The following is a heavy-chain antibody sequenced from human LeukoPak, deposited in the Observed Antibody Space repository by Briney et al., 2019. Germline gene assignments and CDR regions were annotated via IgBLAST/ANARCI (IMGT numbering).Heavy chain of an antibody. V-gene: IGHV4-59*08. J-gene: IGHJ4*02. Sequence: SETLSLTCTVSGGSISSYYWRWIRQPPGKGLEWIGYIYYSGSTNYNPSLKSRVTISVDTSKNQFSLKLSSVTAADTAVYYCVVGTTSSDYWGQGTLVTVSS. CDR3: VVGTTSSDY. CDR2: IYYSGST. D-gene: IGHD2-21*01. CDR1: GGSISSYY.